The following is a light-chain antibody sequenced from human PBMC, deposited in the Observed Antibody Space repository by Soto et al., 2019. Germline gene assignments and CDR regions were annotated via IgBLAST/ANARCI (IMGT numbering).Light chain of an antibody. J-gene: IGLJ1*01. CDR2: DVS. Sequence: QSALTQPASVSGSPGKSITISCTGTSSDIGNYNYVSWYQQDPGKAPKLMIYDVSNRPSGVSNRFSGSKSGITASLTISGLQAEDEADYYCSSYTSSSTYGFGTGTKLTVL. CDR1: SSDIGNYNY. V-gene: IGLV2-14*01. CDR3: SSYTSSSTYG.